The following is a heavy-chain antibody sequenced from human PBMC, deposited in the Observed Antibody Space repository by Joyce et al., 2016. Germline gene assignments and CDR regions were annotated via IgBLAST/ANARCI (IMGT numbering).Heavy chain of an antibody. Sequence: QLQLQESGSGLVKPSRTLSLTCAVSGGSISSGDYYWSWIRQAPGKGLEWIGYIYHDGVNYYNPTLKSRVTMSVDPSKNQFSLKLTSVTAADRALYFCAREPSSGWYFDLWGRGTLVTVSS. J-gene: IGHJ2*01. CDR1: GGSISSGDYY. D-gene: IGHD6-19*01. V-gene: IGHV4-30-2*01. CDR3: AREPSSGWYFDL. CDR2: IYHDGVN.